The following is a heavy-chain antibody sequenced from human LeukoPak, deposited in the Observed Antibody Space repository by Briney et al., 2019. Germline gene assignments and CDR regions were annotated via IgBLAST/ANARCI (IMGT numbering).Heavy chain of an antibody. J-gene: IGHJ5*01. CDR1: GFAFSVYA. CDR2: INANSGTT. V-gene: IGHV3-23*01. CDR3: AKPIGGGLAVTADWFHP. Sequence: GGSLRLSCSASGFAFSVYAMSWLRQPPGKGLEWVSTINANSGTTSYTASVRGRFTISRDNSKNTLYLQLNTLRADDTATYYCAKPIGGGLAVTADWFHPWGQGTLVVVSS. D-gene: IGHD6-19*01.